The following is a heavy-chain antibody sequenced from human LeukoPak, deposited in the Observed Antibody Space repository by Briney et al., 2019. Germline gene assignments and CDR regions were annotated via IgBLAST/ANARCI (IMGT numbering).Heavy chain of an antibody. Sequence: GGSLRLSCAASGFTVSSNYMSWVRRAPGKGLEWVSVIYSGGSTYYADSVKGRFTISRDNSKNTLYLQMNSLRAEDTAVYYCARVGIAAAGAFDYRGQGTLVTVSS. CDR3: ARVGIAAAGAFDY. V-gene: IGHV3-66*02. J-gene: IGHJ4*02. D-gene: IGHD6-13*01. CDR2: IYSGGST. CDR1: GFTVSSNY.